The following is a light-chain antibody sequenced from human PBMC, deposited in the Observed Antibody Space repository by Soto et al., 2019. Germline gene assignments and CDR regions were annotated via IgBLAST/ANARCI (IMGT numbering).Light chain of an antibody. V-gene: IGKV1-6*01. J-gene: IGKJ4*01. CDR3: LQDYNFPLT. CDR1: QGIRND. CDR2: AAS. Sequence: AIQMTQSPSSLSASVGDRVTITCRASQGIRNDLGWYQQKPGKAPKLLIYAASSLHSGVPSRFAGSGSGTDFTLTISSLQPEDFATYYCLQDYNFPLTFGGGTKVEIK.